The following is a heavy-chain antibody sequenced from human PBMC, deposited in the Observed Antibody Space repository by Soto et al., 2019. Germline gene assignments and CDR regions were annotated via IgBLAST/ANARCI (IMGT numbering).Heavy chain of an antibody. CDR3: ARAGDSSGYADY. CDR1: GGSFSGYY. CDR2: INHSGRT. V-gene: IGHV4-34*01. D-gene: IGHD3-22*01. J-gene: IGHJ4*02. Sequence: SETLSLTCAVYGGSFSGYYWSWIRQPPGKGLEWIGEINHSGRTNYNPSLKSRVTISVDTSKNQFSLKLSSVTAADTAVYYCARAGDSSGYADYWGQGILVTVSS.